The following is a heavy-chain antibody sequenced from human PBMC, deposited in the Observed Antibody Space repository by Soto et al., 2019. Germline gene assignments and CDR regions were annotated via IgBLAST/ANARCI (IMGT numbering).Heavy chain of an antibody. V-gene: IGHV3-48*01. Sequence: EVQLVESGGGLVQPGGSLRLSCAASGFTFSSYSMNWARQAPGKGLEWISYIRSSSRTIYYPDSVKGRFTISRDNAKNSLYLQMNSLRAEDTAVYYCARDKGRSPLDYWGQGTLVTVSS. CDR3: ARDKGRSPLDY. CDR1: GFTFSSYS. CDR2: IRSSSRTI. J-gene: IGHJ4*02. D-gene: IGHD2-15*01.